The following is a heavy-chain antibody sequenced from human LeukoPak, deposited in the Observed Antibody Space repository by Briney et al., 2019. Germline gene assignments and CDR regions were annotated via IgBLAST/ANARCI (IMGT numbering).Heavy chain of an antibody. CDR1: GGSLSSYY. CDR3: ARTLDAFDI. Sequence: SETLSLTCTVSGGSLSSYYWSWIRQPPGKGLEWIGYIYYSGSTNYNPSLKSRVTISVDTSKNQFSLKLSSVTAADTVVYYCARTLDAFDIWGQGTMVTVSS. J-gene: IGHJ3*02. V-gene: IGHV4-59*01. CDR2: IYYSGST.